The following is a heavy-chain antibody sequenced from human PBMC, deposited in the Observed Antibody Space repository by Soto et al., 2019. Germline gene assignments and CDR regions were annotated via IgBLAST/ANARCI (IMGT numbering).Heavy chain of an antibody. CDR3: ARGDWNDVDY. CDR1: GGSISSYY. V-gene: IGHV4-59*01. D-gene: IGHD1-1*01. Sequence: SETLSLTFTVSGGSISSYYWSWIRQPPGKGLEWIGYIYFSGSTNYNPSLKSRVTISVDTSKNQFSLKLSSVTAADTAVYYCARGDWNDVDYWGQGTLVTVSS. CDR2: IYFSGST. J-gene: IGHJ4*02.